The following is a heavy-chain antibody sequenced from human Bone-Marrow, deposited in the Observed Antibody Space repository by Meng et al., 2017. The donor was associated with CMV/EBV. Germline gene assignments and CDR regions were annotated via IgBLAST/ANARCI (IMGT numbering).Heavy chain of an antibody. Sequence: GGSLRLSCAASGFTFSSYSMNWVRQAPGKGLEWVSSISSSSSYIYYADSVKGRFTISRDNSKNTLYLQMNSLRAEDTAVYYCARDQKFLEWSHSMDVWGQGTTVTVSS. CDR2: ISSSSSYI. J-gene: IGHJ6*02. V-gene: IGHV3-21*04. CDR1: GFTFSSYS. D-gene: IGHD3-3*01. CDR3: ARDQKFLEWSHSMDV.